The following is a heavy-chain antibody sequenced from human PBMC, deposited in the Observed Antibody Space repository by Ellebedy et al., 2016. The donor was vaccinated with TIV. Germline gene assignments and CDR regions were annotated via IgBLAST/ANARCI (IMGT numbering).Heavy chain of an antibody. CDR3: ARVYPSYSSGWYGDY. J-gene: IGHJ4*02. V-gene: IGHV3-48*01. CDR1: GFTFSSYS. D-gene: IGHD6-19*01. CDR2: ISSSSSTI. Sequence: GESLKISCAASGFTFSSYSMNWVRQAPGKGLEWVSYISSSSSTIYYADSVKGRFTISRDNAKNSLYLQMNSLRAEDTAVYYCARVYPSYSSGWYGDYWGQGTLVTVSS.